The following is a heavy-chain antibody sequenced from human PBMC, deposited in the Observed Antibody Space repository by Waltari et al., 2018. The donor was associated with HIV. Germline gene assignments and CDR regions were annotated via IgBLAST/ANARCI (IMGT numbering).Heavy chain of an antibody. Sequence: QVHLVKSGGGVVQPGGSLKLPCAASGFTFSNYLMHWVRQAPGKGVESVAVVHYAGNNKNYADSAKGRFTVSRENSKKTLYLQMNSLRHEDTALYYCARGGLAITPAGIRLYTGMDVWGQGTTGTVSS. CDR2: VHYAGNNK. D-gene: IGHD6-13*01. V-gene: IGHV3-30*02. J-gene: IGHJ6*02. CDR3: ARGGLAITPAGIRLYTGMDV. CDR1: GFTFSNYL.